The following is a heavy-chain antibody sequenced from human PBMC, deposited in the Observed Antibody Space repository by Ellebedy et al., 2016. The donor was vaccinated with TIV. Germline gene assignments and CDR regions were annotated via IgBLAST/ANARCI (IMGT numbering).Heavy chain of an antibody. CDR1: GFNFGAYS. CDR3: VRGSNGWSGLDY. CDR2: IAGRTSLI. Sequence: PSETLSLTCAGSGFNFGAYSINWVRQAPGQGLEWLSYIAGRTSLIYYANSVKGRFTISRDNAKSTLYLQMNSLRAEDTAVYYCVRGSNGWSGLDYWGQGILVAVSS. D-gene: IGHD6-19*01. V-gene: IGHV3-48*04. J-gene: IGHJ4*02.